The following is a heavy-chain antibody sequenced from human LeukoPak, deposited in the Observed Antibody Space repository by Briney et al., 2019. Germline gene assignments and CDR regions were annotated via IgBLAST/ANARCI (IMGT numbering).Heavy chain of an antibody. CDR2: ISSSGSTI. CDR3: ARVFLLGWFDP. V-gene: IGHV3-11*01. Sequence: GGSLRLSCAASGFTFSDYYMSWIRQAPEKGLEWVSYISSSGSTIYYADSVKGRFTISRDNAKNSLYLQMNSLRAEDTAVYYCARVFLLGWFDPWGQGTLVTVSS. J-gene: IGHJ5*02. D-gene: IGHD2-21*01. CDR1: GFTFSDYY.